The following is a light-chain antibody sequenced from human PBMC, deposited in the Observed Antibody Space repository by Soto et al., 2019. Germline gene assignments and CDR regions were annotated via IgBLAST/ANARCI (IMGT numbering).Light chain of an antibody. CDR2: DVT. J-gene: IGLJ2*01. V-gene: IGLV2-14*03. CDR1: SSDVGGHDF. CDR3: SSFTSTSTLI. Sequence: QSVLTQPASVSGSPGQSITISCTGTSSDVGGHDFVSWYQHHPGKAPKLIIYDVTNRPSGLSNRFSGSKSGNTASLTISGLQAEDEADYYCSSFTSTSTLIFGGGTKLTVL.